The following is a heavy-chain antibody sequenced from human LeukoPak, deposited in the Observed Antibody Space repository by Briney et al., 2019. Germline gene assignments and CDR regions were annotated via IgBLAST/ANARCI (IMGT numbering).Heavy chain of an antibody. CDR3: ARGEMTSYSNFDY. CDR2: ISYDGSNK. D-gene: IGHD2-15*01. J-gene: IGHJ4*02. V-gene: IGHV3-30-3*01. CDR1: GFTFSSYA. Sequence: PGRSLRLSCAASGFTFSSYAMHWVRQAPGKGLEWVAVISYDGSNKYYADSVKGRFTISRDNSKNTLYLQMNSLRAEDTAVYYCARGEMTSYSNFDYWGQGTLVTVSS.